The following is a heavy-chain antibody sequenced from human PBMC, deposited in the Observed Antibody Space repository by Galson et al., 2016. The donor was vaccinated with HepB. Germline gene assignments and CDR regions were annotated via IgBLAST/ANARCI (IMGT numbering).Heavy chain of an antibody. CDR3: AVTTNVGS. CDR1: GYSFTNYA. CDR2: ISAYNENT. Sequence: VKVSCKASGYSFTNYAISWVRQAPGQGLEWMGRISAYNENTDLAQKFQGRVRLTTDPSTSTTYLDLRNLTSDDTAVYFCAVTTNVGSWGQGTLVTVSP. J-gene: IGHJ4*02. V-gene: IGHV1-18*01. D-gene: IGHD1-1*01.